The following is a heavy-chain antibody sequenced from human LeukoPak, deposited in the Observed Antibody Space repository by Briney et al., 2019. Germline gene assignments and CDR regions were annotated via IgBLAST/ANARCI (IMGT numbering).Heavy chain of an antibody. CDR1: GFTFDDYA. CDR3: AKDKIFGGELDY. V-gene: IGHV3-9*01. Sequence: GGSLRLSCAASGFTFDDYAMHWVRQAPGKGLEWVSGISWNSGTIGYADSVKGRFTISRDNAKNSLYLQMDSLRAEDTALYYCAKDKIFGGELDYWGQGTLVTVSS. J-gene: IGHJ4*02. CDR2: ISWNSGTI. D-gene: IGHD3-10*01.